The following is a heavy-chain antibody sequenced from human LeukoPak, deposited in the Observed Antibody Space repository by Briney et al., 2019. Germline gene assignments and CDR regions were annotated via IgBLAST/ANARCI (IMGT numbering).Heavy chain of an antibody. CDR1: GGSFSDYY. J-gene: IGHJ5*02. V-gene: IGHV4-34*01. CDR3: ARAQEGCSRASCYLEP. CDR2: INHSGRT. Sequence: PSETLSLTCAVYGGSFSDYYWTWIRQPPGKGLEWIGEINHSGRTNYNPSLKSRITISVDKSKNQVFLRLNSVAAADTALYYCARAQEGCSRASCYLEPWGQGTLVTVSS. D-gene: IGHD2-2*01.